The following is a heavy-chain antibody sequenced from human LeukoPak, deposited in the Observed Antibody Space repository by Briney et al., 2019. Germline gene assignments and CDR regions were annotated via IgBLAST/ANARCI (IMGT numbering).Heavy chain of an antibody. J-gene: IGHJ4*02. V-gene: IGHV1-46*01. CDR3: ARPRGQQLAPFDY. D-gene: IGHD6-13*01. Sequence: ASVKVSCKASGYTFTGYYMHWVRQAPGQGLEWMGIINPSGGSTSYAQKFQGRVTMTRDTSTGTVYMELSSLRSEDTAVYYCARPRGQQLAPFDYWGQGTLVTVSS. CDR2: INPSGGST. CDR1: GYTFTGYY.